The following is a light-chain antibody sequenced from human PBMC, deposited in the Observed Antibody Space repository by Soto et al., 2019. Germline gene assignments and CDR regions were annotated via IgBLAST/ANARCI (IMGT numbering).Light chain of an antibody. V-gene: IGKV3-15*01. CDR3: QLYRT. CDR1: QSVSSN. J-gene: IGKJ1*01. CDR2: GAS. Sequence: ELVMTQSPATLSVSPGERATLSCRASQSVSSNLAWYQQKPGQAPRLLIYGASTRATGIPARFSGGGSGTEFTLTISSLQSEDFSVYYCQLYRTFGQGTKVEIK.